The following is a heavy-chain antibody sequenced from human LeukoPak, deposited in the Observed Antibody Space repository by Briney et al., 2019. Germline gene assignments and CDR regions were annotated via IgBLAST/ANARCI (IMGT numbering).Heavy chain of an antibody. Sequence: PSETLSLTCTVSDGSISSSSYYWGWIRQPPGKGLEWIGSIYYGSVFYSVSTYYNPSLKSRVTMSGDTSKNQFSLKLRSVTAADTAVYYCARVTGYMIEDYFDYWGQGTLVTVSS. J-gene: IGHJ4*02. CDR1: DGSISSSSYY. D-gene: IGHD3-22*01. V-gene: IGHV4-39*07. CDR3: ARVTGYMIEDYFDY. CDR2: IYYGSVFYSVST.